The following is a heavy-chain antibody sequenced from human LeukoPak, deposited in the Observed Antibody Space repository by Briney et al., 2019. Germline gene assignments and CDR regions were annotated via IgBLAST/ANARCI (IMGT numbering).Heavy chain of an antibody. D-gene: IGHD3-9*01. CDR2: IIPIFGTT. Sequence: SVKVSCKASGGTFSSYAISWVRQAPGQGLEWMGGIIPIFGTTNYAQKFQGRVTITADESTSTAYMELSSLRSEDTAVYYCARGSVSMLRYFDWLLTGWGQGTLVTVSS. V-gene: IGHV1-69*13. CDR1: GGTFSSYA. J-gene: IGHJ4*02. CDR3: ARGSVSMLRYFDWLLTG.